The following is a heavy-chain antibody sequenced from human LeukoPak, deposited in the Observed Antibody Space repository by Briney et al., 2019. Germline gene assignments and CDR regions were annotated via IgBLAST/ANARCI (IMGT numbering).Heavy chain of an antibody. CDR3: ARDLYPSYGSLGELDP. Sequence: SSETLSLTCTVSGGSISSFHWSWIRQPPGKGLEWIGRIYTSGSTNYNPSLKSRVTMSVDTSKNQFSLKLSSVTAADTAVYYCARDLYPSYGSLGELDPWGQGTLVTVSS. J-gene: IGHJ5*02. D-gene: IGHD5-18*01. CDR2: IYTSGST. V-gene: IGHV4-4*07. CDR1: GGSISSFH.